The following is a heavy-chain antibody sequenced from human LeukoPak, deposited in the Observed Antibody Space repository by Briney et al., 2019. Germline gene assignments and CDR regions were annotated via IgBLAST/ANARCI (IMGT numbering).Heavy chain of an antibody. CDR2: IHDSGST. D-gene: IGHD3-10*01. Sequence: SPSETLSLTCAVSGGSIGSYYWSWIRQPPGKGLEWIGYIHDSGSTKYNPSLKSRVTMSVDTSRNHLSLKLTSVTAADTAVYYCARGRSGGDWSDPWGQGTLVTVSS. CDR3: ARGRSGGDWSDP. CDR1: GGSIGSYY. V-gene: IGHV4-59*01. J-gene: IGHJ5*02.